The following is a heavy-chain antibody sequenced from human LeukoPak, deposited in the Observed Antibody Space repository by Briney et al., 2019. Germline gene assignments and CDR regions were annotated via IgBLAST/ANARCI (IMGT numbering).Heavy chain of an antibody. CDR2: IESKTDGGAT. CDR3: TTYGSGRKFDY. V-gene: IGHV3-15*04. CDR1: GFSFSDAW. J-gene: IGHJ4*02. Sequence: GGSLRLSCAASGFSFSDAWMSWVRQIPGKGLEWVGRIESKTDGGATDYAAPVKGRFTISRDDSTNTLYLQMNSLKSEDTAVYYCTTYGSGRKFDYWGQGILVTVSS. D-gene: IGHD3-10*01.